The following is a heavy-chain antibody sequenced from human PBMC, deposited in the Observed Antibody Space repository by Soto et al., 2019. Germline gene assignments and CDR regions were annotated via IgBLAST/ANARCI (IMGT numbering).Heavy chain of an antibody. CDR2: ISGSGGGT. Sequence: EVQLLESGGGLAQPGGSLGLSCAASGFTFSSYSMNWVRQAPGKGLGWASIISGSGGGTSYVDSVKGRFNISRDNSKNSLFLQMKSLRDEDTAVYYCAKVTDCGVSRCDDGIDIWGHGTLVTVS. CDR1: GFTFSSYS. CDR3: AKVTDCGVSRCDDGIDI. D-gene: IGHD2-21*01. V-gene: IGHV3-23*01. J-gene: IGHJ3*02.